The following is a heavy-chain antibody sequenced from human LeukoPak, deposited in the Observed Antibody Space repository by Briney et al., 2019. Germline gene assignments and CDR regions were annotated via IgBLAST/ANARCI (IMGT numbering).Heavy chain of an antibody. CDR3: ARNHGSGWYYFDY. CDR2: IKEDGSEK. CDR1: GFTFRRYW. J-gene: IGHJ4*02. D-gene: IGHD6-19*01. Sequence: GGSLRLSCAASGFTFRRYWMKWVRQAPGKGLEWVANIKEDGSEKYYVDSVKGRFTISRDNAKNSLYLQMNSLRAEDTAVYYCARNHGSGWYYFDYWGQGTLVTVSS. V-gene: IGHV3-7*01.